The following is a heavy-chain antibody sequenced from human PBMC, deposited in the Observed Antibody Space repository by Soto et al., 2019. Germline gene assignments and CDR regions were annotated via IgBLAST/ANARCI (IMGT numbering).Heavy chain of an antibody. CDR1: GFTVSSNY. V-gene: IGHV3-53*04. J-gene: IGHJ6*03. D-gene: IGHD6-13*01. CDR2: IYSGGST. CDR3: ASQPASSWYIDYYYYMDV. Sequence: GGSLRLSCAASGFTVSSNYMSWVRQAPGKGLEWVSVIYSGGSTYYADSVKGRFTISRHNSKNTLYLQMNSLRAEDTAVYYCASQPASSWYIDYYYYMDVWGTGTTVTVSS.